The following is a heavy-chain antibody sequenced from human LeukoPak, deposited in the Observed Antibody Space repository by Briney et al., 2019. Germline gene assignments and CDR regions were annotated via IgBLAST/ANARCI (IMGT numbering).Heavy chain of an antibody. J-gene: IGHJ5*02. V-gene: IGHV4-39*01. CDR3: ARRVWERKMGWFDP. CDR1: GGSISSSSYY. Sequence: PSETLSLTCTVSGGSISSSSYYWGWIRQPPGKGLEWIGSIYYSGSTYYNPSLKSRVTISVDTSENQFSLKLSSVTAADTAVYYCARRVWERKMGWFDPWGQGTLVTVSS. D-gene: IGHD1-26*01. CDR2: IYYSGST.